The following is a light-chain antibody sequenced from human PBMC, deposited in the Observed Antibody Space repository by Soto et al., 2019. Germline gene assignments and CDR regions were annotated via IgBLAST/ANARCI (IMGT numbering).Light chain of an antibody. J-gene: IGLJ7*01. CDR3: SSYTSSSSVI. CDR1: SSDVGAYDY. V-gene: IGLV2-14*01. Sequence: QPVLTQPASVSGSPGQSIAISCTGTSSDVGAYDYVSWYQQHPGKAPKLMIYDVKYRPSGVSNRFSGSKSGNTASLTISGLQAEDEADYYCSSYTSSSSVIFGGGTQLTVL. CDR2: DVK.